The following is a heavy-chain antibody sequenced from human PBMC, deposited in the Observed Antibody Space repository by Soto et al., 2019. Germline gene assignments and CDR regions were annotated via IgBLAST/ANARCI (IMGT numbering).Heavy chain of an antibody. J-gene: IGHJ2*01. CDR3: ASVYGDYGDEDWYFDL. V-gene: IGHV3-30-3*01. CDR2: ISYDGSNK. Sequence: QVQLVESGGGVVQPGRSLRLSCAASGFTFSSYAMHWVRQAPGKGLEWVAVISYDGSNKYYADSVKGRFTISRDNSKNTLYLQMNSLRAEETAVYYCASVYGDYGDEDWYFDLWGRGTLVTVSS. D-gene: IGHD4-17*01. CDR1: GFTFSSYA.